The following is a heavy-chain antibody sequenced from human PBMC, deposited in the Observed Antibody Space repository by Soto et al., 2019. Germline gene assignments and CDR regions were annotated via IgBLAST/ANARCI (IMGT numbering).Heavy chain of an antibody. CDR1: GFSISRSA. D-gene: IGHD1-1*01. CDR2: IAYDGSNR. V-gene: IGHV3-30*04. CDR3: ARDLQAGTDNVNWFAP. Sequence: GSLRLSYAASGFSISRSAMHWVRQAPGKGLEWVAVIAYDGSNRWYADSAKGRFTISRDNSKNTVYLQMSSLRGEDTAVYYCARDLQAGTDNVNWFAPWGQGTLVTSPQ. J-gene: IGHJ5*02.